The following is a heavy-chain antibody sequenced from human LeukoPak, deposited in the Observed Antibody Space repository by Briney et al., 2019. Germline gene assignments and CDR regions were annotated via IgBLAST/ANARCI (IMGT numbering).Heavy chain of an antibody. D-gene: IGHD5-18*01. CDR1: GYYFTSYG. CDR3: ARDRGYSYGLDY. Sequence: SVKVSCKASGYYFTSYGINWVRQVPGQGLEWMGGIIPIFGTANYAQKFQGRVTITTDESTSTAYMELSSLRSGDTAVYYCARDRGYSYGLDYWGQGTLVTVSS. V-gene: IGHV1-69*05. J-gene: IGHJ4*02. CDR2: IIPIFGTA.